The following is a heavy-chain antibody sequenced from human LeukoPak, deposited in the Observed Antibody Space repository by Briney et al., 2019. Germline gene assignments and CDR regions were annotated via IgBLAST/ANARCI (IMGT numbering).Heavy chain of an antibody. D-gene: IGHD3-16*02. CDR2: ISGSGGST. CDR1: GFTFSSYG. V-gene: IGHV3-23*01. J-gene: IGHJ3*02. CDR3: AKEGTYDYVWGSYRYAFDI. Sequence: PGGTLRLSCAASGFTFSSYGMSWVRQAPGKGLEWVSAISGSGGSTYYADSVKGRFTISRDNSKNTLYLQMNSLRAEDTAVYYCAKEGTYDYVWGSYRYAFDIWGQGTMVTVSS.